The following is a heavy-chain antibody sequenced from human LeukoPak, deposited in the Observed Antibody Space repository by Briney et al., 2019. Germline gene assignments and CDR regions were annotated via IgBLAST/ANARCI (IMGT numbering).Heavy chain of an antibody. CDR1: GGSFSGYY. V-gene: IGHV4-34*01. D-gene: IGHD5-18*01. CDR2: INHSGST. Sequence: SETLSLTCAVYGGSFSGYYWSWIRQPPGKGLEWIGEINHSGSTNYNPSLKSRVTISVDTSKNQFSLKLSSVTAADTAVYYCARVKKGVDTAMVGHYYYYMDVWGKGTTVTVS. J-gene: IGHJ6*03. CDR3: ARVKKGVDTAMVGHYYYYMDV.